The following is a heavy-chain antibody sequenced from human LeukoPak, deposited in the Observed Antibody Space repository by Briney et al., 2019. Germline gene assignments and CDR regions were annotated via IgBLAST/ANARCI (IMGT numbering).Heavy chain of an antibody. CDR1: GFTFSSYS. CDR2: ISSSSNLI. V-gene: IGHV3-48*01. J-gene: IGHJ4*02. CDR3: AREGMGSSTLDY. Sequence: GGSLRLSCAASGFTFSSYSMNWVRQAPEKGMEWVSYISSSSNLIYYADSVKGRFTISRDNAKNSLYLQMNSLRVEDMAVYYCAREGMGSSTLDYWGQGTLVTVSS. D-gene: IGHD3-10*01.